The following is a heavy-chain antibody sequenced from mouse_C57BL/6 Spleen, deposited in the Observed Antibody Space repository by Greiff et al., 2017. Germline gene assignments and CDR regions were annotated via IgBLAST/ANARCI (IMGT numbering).Heavy chain of an antibody. D-gene: IGHD2-10*01. CDR2: INPNNGGT. CDR1: GYTFTDYN. J-gene: IGHJ4*01. V-gene: IGHV1-18*01. CDR3: ARDAAYYEAMDY. Sequence: EVQLQQSGPELVKPGASVKIPCKASGYTFTDYNMDWVKQSHGKSLEWIGDINPNNGGTIYNQKFKGKATLTVDKSSSTAYMELRSLTAEDTAVYYWARDAAYYEAMDYWGQGTSVTVSS.